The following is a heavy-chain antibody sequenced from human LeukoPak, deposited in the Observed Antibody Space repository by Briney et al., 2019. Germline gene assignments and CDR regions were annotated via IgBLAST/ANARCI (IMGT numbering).Heavy chain of an antibody. Sequence: GGPLRLPCAACGFPFSDYYMRWIRDAPGRGLEWVSSISSSSIYIYYADSVNDRFNISRDNAKKSLYLQMNSLRAEDTAVYYCARVAAADTAMMNFDHWGQGTLVTVSS. D-gene: IGHD5-18*01. CDR3: ARVAAADTAMMNFDH. CDR1: GFPFSDYY. V-gene: IGHV3-11*05. J-gene: IGHJ4*02. CDR2: ISSSSIYI.